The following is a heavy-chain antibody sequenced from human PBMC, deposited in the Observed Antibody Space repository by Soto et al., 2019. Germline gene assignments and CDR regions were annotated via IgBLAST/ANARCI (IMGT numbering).Heavy chain of an antibody. CDR3: ARVTVVRGVIITGNWFDP. Sequence: PSETLSLTCTVSGGSISSGDYYGSWIRQPPGKGLEWIGYIYYSGSTYYNPSLKSRVTISVDTSKNQFSLKLSSVTAADTAVYYCARVTVVRGVIITGNWFDPWGQGTLVTVSS. V-gene: IGHV4-30-4*01. CDR1: GGSISSGDYY. J-gene: IGHJ5*02. D-gene: IGHD3-10*01. CDR2: IYYSGST.